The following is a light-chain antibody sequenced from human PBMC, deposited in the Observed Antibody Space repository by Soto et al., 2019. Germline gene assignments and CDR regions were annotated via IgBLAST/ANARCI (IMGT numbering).Light chain of an antibody. Sequence: QSVLTQPPSVSGTPGQRVTISCSGSISNIGNNYVYWFQQLPGTAPKVLSNRNDQRPSGVSDRFSGSKFGTSASLAISGLRSEDEAEYYCAAWDDTVRSYVFGTGTKLTVL. CDR3: AAWDDTVRSYV. J-gene: IGLJ1*01. CDR2: RND. V-gene: IGLV1-47*01. CDR1: ISNIGNNY.